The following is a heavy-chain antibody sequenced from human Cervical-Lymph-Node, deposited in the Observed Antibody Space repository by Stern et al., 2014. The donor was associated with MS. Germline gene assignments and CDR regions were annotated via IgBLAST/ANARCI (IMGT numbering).Heavy chain of an antibody. CDR1: GFTFTTYW. J-gene: IGHJ2*01. CDR3: ARNAYGDLSYWYFDL. Sequence: EVQLLESGGGLVQPGGSLRVSCAASGFTFTTYWMSWVRQAPGKGLEWVANIKHDGSEEYYVDSVKGRFTISRDDAKTSLYLQMDSLRAEDTAVYYCARNAYGDLSYWYFDLWGRGTLVTVSS. V-gene: IGHV3-7*01. CDR2: IKHDGSEE. D-gene: IGHD4-17*01.